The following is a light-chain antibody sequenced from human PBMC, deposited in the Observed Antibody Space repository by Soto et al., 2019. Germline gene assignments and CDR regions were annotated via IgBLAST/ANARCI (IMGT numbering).Light chain of an antibody. CDR2: SAS. Sequence: DIQMTQSPSSLSASVGDSLTIRCRASQSINRYLNLYQQTPGKAPKLLIFSASGLQSGVPSRFSGGGYGTEFTLTISSLQLEDFATYYCQQSHTNPLTFGGGNKVDIK. V-gene: IGKV1-39*01. CDR1: QSINRY. J-gene: IGKJ4*01. CDR3: QQSHTNPLT.